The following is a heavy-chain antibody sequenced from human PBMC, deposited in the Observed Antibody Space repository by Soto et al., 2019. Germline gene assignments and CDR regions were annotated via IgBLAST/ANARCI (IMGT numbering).Heavy chain of an antibody. Sequence: SETLSLTCAVYGGSFSGYYWSWIRQPPGKGLEWIGEINHSGSTNYNPSLKSRVTISVDTSKNQFSLKLSSVTAADTAVYYCAGVNWYKGSAFDIWGQGTMVTVSS. CDR1: GGSFSGYY. D-gene: IGHD1-1*01. CDR2: INHSGST. V-gene: IGHV4-34*01. J-gene: IGHJ3*02. CDR3: AGVNWYKGSAFDI.